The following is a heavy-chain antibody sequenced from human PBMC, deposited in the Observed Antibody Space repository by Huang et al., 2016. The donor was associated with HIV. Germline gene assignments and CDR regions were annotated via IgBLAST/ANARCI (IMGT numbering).Heavy chain of an antibody. J-gene: IGHJ4*02. Sequence: QVQLVESGGGVVQPGRSLRLPCAAFGFTFNKFDMHWVRQAPGKGLEWLAIISYDGSSKYHADSVKGRFTISRDNSKNTVYLQMNSLRVEDTAVYYCAKDGRGSGTYYDYFEYWGQGTLVTVSS. D-gene: IGHD1-26*01. CDR1: GFTFNKFD. CDR3: AKDGRGSGTYYDYFEY. CDR2: ISYDGSSK. V-gene: IGHV3-30*18.